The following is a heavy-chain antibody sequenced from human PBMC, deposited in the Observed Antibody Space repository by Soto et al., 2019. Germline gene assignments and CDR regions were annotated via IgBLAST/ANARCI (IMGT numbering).Heavy chain of an antibody. J-gene: IGHJ6*03. CDR2: INHSGST. V-gene: IGHV4-34*01. D-gene: IGHD2-15*01. Sequence: PSETLSLTCAVYGGSFIGYYWSWIRQPPGKGLEWIGEINHSGSTNYNPSLKSRVTISVDTSKNQFSLKLSSVTAADTAVYYCAIRFVVAATLPYYYYYMGVWGKGTTGTVSS. CDR3: AIRFVVAATLPYYYYYMGV. CDR1: GGSFIGYY.